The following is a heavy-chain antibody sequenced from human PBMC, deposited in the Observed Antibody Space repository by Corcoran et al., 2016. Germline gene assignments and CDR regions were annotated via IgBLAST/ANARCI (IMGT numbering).Heavy chain of an antibody. CDR2: IYHIGVP. D-gene: IGHD3-16*01. V-gene: IGHV4-59*01. J-gene: IGHJ4*01. CDR3: ARDSAGLRSVYSVDY. Sequence: QVQLQESGPGLVKPSVTLSLTCTVSGGSLSNYYWSWIRQPPGKGLEWIGYIYHIGVPIYNASLRVRVTLSVNTSKKQFSLKMRSVTAAVTAVYYGARDSAGLRSVYSVDYWGHGTLVTVSS. CDR1: GGSLSNYY.